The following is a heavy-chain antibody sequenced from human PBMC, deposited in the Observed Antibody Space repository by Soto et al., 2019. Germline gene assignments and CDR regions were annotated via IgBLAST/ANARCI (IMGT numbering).Heavy chain of an antibody. D-gene: IGHD2-2*01. Sequence: GGSLRLSCAASGFTFSSYAMHWVRQAPGKGLEWVAVISYDGSNKYYADSVKGRFTISRDNSKNTLYLQMNSLRAEDTAVYYCARAGGIVVGRFRGSWFDPWGQGTLVTVSS. V-gene: IGHV3-30-3*01. CDR2: ISYDGSNK. CDR3: ARAGGIVVGRFRGSWFDP. CDR1: GFTFSSYA. J-gene: IGHJ5*02.